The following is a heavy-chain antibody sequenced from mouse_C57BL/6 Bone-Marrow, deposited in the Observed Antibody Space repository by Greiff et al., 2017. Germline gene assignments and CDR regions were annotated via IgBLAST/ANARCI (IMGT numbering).Heavy chain of an antibody. D-gene: IGHD1-1*01. J-gene: IGHJ3*01. CDR2: IYPGDGDT. CDR3: ARSDYYGSSSWFAY. CDR1: GYAFSSSW. V-gene: IGHV1-82*01. Sequence: QVQLQQSGPELVKPGASVKISCKASGYAFSSSWMNWVKQRPGQGLEWIGRIYPGDGDTNYNEKFKGKDTLTADKSSSTAYMQLSSLTSEDSAVYVCARSDYYGSSSWFAYGGQGTLVTVSA.